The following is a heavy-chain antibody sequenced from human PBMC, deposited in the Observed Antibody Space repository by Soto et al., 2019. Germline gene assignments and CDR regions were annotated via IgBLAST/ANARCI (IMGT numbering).Heavy chain of an antibody. D-gene: IGHD2-15*01. CDR1: GFTVSSNY. CDR2: IYSGGST. J-gene: IGHJ3*02. V-gene: IGHV3-66*01. Sequence: EVQLVESGGGLVQPGGSLRLSCAASGFTVSSNYMSWVRQAPGKVLERVSVIYSGGSTYYADSVKGRFTISRDNSKETMYLLMNFIRAEDTAVYYCARDFPDGSGGSCYGLAVFDIWGQGTMVTVSS. CDR3: ARDFPDGSGGSCYGLAVFDI.